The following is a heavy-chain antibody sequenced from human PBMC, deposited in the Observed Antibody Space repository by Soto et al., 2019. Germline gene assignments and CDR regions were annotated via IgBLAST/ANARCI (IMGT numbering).Heavy chain of an antibody. CDR3: ARDPNVYGSGSYFDY. V-gene: IGHV3-33*01. CDR2: IWYDGSNK. J-gene: IGHJ4*02. D-gene: IGHD3-10*01. Sequence: GGSLRLSCAASGFTFSSYGMHWVRQAPGKGLEWVAVIWYDGSNKYYADSVKGRFTISRDNSKNTLYLQMNSLRAEDTAVYYCARDPNVYGSGSYFDYWGQGTLVTVSS. CDR1: GFTFSSYG.